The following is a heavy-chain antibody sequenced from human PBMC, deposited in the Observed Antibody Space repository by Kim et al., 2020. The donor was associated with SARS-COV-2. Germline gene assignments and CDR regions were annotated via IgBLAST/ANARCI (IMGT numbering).Heavy chain of an antibody. CDR1: GGTFSSYA. D-gene: IGHD5-18*01. CDR3: ARDGLLDTALSNWFDP. J-gene: IGHJ5*02. CDR2: IIPIFGTA. Sequence: SVKVSCKASGGTFSSYAISWVRQAPGQGLEWMGGIIPIFGTANYAQKFQGRVTITADESTSTAYMELSSLRSEDTAVYYCARDGLLDTALSNWFDPWGQGTLVTVSS. V-gene: IGHV1-69*13.